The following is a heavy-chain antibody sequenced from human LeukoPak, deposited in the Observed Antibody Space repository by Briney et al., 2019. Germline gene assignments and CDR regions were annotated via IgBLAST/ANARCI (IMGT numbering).Heavy chain of an antibody. Sequence: ASVKVSCKASGGTFSSYAISWVRQAPGQGLEWMGWISAYNGNTNYAQKLQGRVTMTTDTSTSTAYMELRSLRSDDTAVYYCAREGVTGIVGAWGQGTLVTVSS. J-gene: IGHJ5*02. CDR3: AREGVTGIVGA. CDR2: ISAYNGNT. CDR1: GGTFSSYA. D-gene: IGHD1-26*01. V-gene: IGHV1-18*01.